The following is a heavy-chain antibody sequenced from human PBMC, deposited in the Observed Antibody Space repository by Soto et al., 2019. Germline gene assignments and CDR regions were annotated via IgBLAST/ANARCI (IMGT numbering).Heavy chain of an antibody. J-gene: IGHJ4*02. CDR2: ISAYNGKT. D-gene: IGHD2-21*02. CDR3: ARDPRSVLHGGNSGEFDY. V-gene: IGHV1-18*01. CDR1: GYTFTSYG. Sequence: QVQLVQSGAEVKKPGASVKVSCKASGYTFTSYGISWVRQAPGQGLEWMGWISAYNGKTNYAQRLQGRVTMTTDTSTSTAYMELRSLRSDDTAVYYCARDPRSVLHGGNSGEFDYWGQGTLVTVSS.